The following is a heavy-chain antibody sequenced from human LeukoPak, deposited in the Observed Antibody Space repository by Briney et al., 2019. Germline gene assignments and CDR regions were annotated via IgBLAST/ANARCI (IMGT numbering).Heavy chain of an antibody. D-gene: IGHD6-13*01. V-gene: IGHV5-51*01. CDR1: GYSFTSYW. Sequence: GESLKISCKGSGYSFTSYWIGWVRQMPGKGLEWMGIIYPGDADTRYSPSFQGQVTISADKSISTAYLQWSSLKASDTAMYYCARPIAAVDTGGGYWGQGTLVTVSS. J-gene: IGHJ4*02. CDR2: IYPGDADT. CDR3: ARPIAAVDTGGGY.